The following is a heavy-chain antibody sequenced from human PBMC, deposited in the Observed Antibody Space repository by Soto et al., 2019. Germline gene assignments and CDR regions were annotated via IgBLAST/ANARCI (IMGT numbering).Heavy chain of an antibody. CDR3: ARHVVQGGYANAFDP. CDR2: IYYSGSS. J-gene: IGHJ5*02. CDR1: GGSISTYY. V-gene: IGHV4-59*08. Sequence: QVQLQESGPGLVKPSETLSLTCTVSGGSISTYYWSWIRQPPGKGLEWIGYIYYSGSSNYSPSLKSRVTISVDTSKNQFSLRRSSVTAADTAVYYCARHVVQGGYANAFDPWGQGTLVTVSS. D-gene: IGHD5-12*01.